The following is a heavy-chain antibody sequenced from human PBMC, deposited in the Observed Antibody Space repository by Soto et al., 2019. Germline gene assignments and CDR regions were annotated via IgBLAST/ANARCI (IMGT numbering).Heavy chain of an antibody. V-gene: IGHV3-33*08. CDR1: GFTFRNFG. D-gene: IGHD5-12*01. J-gene: IGHJ6*02. Sequence: QVRLVESGGGVVQPGRSLRLSCSASGFTFRNFGFHWVRQAPGKGLEWVALIWSDGSNKYYAESLKSRVSISRDNSKNTLYLEMKSLRFEDTAVYYCARDGDIQGGPPPKNYAMDVWGQGTTVTVSS. CDR3: ARDGDIQGGPPPKNYAMDV. CDR2: IWSDGSNK.